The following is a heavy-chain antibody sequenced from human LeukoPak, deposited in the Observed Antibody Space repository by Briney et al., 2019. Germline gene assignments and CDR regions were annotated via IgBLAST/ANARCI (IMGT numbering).Heavy chain of an antibody. D-gene: IGHD1-7*01. CDR1: GFIFSSYW. CDR2: IKQDGSEK. CDR3: AREDDWNYEDY. J-gene: IGHJ4*02. V-gene: IGHV3-7*01. Sequence: GGSLRLSCAASGFIFSSYWMSWVRQAPGKGLEWVANIKQDGSEKYYVDSVKGRFTISRDNAKNSLYLQMNSLRAEDTAVYYCAREDDWNYEDYWGQGILVTVSS.